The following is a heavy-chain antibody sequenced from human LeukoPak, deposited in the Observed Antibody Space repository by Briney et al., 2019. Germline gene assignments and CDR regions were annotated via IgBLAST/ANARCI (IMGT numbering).Heavy chain of an antibody. CDR3: AHRRGNSWDFDY. CDR1: GFSLSTSGVG. V-gene: IGHV2-5*02. D-gene: IGHD6-13*01. CDR2: IYWDDDK. J-gene: IGHJ4*02. Sequence: SGPTLVKPTQTLTLTCTFSGFSLSTSGVGVGWIRQPPGKALEWLALIYWDDDKRYSPSLKSRLTVTKGTSKNQVVLTMTNMDPMDTATYYCAHRRGNSWDFDYWGQGTLVTVSS.